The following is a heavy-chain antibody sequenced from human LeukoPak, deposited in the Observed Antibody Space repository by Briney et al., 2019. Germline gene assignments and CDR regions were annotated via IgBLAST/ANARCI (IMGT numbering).Heavy chain of an antibody. D-gene: IGHD3-10*01. J-gene: IGHJ4*02. CDR1: GYTFTSYD. CDR3: ARDFYAMLDYYGSGSYQVY. Sequence: ASVKVSCKASGYTFTSYDINWVRQATGQGLEWMGWMNPNSGNTGYAQKFQGRVTMTRNTSISTAYMELSSLRSEDTAVYYCARDFYAMLDYYGSGSYQVYWGQGTLVTVSS. V-gene: IGHV1-8*01. CDR2: MNPNSGNT.